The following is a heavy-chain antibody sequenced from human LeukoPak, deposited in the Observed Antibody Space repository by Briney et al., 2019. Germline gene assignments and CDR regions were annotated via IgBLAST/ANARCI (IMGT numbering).Heavy chain of an antibody. CDR1: GFTFSNYA. CDR2: IGGGPV. V-gene: IGHV3-23*01. D-gene: IGHD2-2*01. Sequence: PGGSLRLSCAASGFTFSNYAMTWVRQAPGKGLEWVSTIGGGPVYYADSVKDRFTISRNNAKNTLYLQMNGLRAEDTAVYYCARDLVVTSAYWGQGTLVTVSS. J-gene: IGHJ4*02. CDR3: ARDLVVTSAY.